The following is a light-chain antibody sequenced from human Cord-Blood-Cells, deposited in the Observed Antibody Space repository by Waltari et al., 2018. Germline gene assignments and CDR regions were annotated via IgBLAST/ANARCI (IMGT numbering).Light chain of an antibody. Sequence: AIRMTQSPSSFSASTGDRVTITCRASQGISSYLAWYQQQPGKAPELLIYAASTLQSGVPSRFSGSGSGTDFTLTISCLQSEDFATYYCQQYYSYPYTFGQGTKLEIK. V-gene: IGKV1-8*01. CDR2: AAS. CDR1: QGISSY. J-gene: IGKJ2*01. CDR3: QQYYSYPYT.